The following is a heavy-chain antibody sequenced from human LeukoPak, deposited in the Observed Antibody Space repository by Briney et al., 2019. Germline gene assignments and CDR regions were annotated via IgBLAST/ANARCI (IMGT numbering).Heavy chain of an antibody. V-gene: IGHV3-30*02. CDR3: AKENSITIFGVVWRYFDY. Sequence: PGGSLRLSCAASGFTFSNYGMHWVRQAPGKGLEWVTFIRYDGTIKYYADSVKGRFTISRDNSKNTLYLQMNSLRAEDTAVYYCAKENSITIFGVVWRYFDYWGQGTLVTVSS. J-gene: IGHJ4*02. CDR2: IRYDGTIK. CDR1: GFTFSNYG. D-gene: IGHD3-3*01.